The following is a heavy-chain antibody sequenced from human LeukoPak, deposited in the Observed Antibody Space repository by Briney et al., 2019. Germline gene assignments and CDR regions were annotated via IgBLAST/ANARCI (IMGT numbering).Heavy chain of an antibody. J-gene: IGHJ6*03. CDR2: IRYDGSNQ. V-gene: IGHV3-30*02. D-gene: IGHD6-19*01. CDR3: AKPSTAGPRPYYYYYMDV. Sequence: PGGSLRPSCAASGFIFSSYGMHWVRQAPGKGLEWVAFIRYDGSNQYYADSVKGRFTISRDISKNTLYLQMNSLRTEDTAVYYCAKPSTAGPRPYYYYYMDVWGKGTTVTISS. CDR1: GFIFSSYG.